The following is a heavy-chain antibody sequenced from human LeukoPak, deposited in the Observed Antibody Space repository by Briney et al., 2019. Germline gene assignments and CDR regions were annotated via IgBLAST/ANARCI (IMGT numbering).Heavy chain of an antibody. J-gene: IGHJ3*02. V-gene: IGHV1-2*04. CDR2: INPNSGGT. CDR1: GYTFTVYY. Sequence: ASVKVACKASGYTFTVYYMHWVRQAPGQGLEWMGWINPNSGGTNYAQKFQGWVTMTRDTSISTAYMELSRLRSDDTAVYYCAGWDSSGANDAFDIWGQGTMVTVSS. D-gene: IGHD3-22*01. CDR3: AGWDSSGANDAFDI.